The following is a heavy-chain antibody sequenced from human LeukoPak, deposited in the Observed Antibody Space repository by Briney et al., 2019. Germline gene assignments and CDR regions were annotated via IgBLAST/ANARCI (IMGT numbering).Heavy chain of an antibody. Sequence: GGSLRLSCAASGFPFNIYSMNWVRQAPGKGLEWVSGINWNGGSTGYADSVKGRFTISRDNAKNSLYLQMNSLRAEDTALYFCARDTYYYDSSGYFDYWGQGTLVTVSS. CDR1: GFPFNIYS. V-gene: IGHV3-20*04. J-gene: IGHJ4*02. CDR3: ARDTYYYDSSGYFDY. CDR2: INWNGGST. D-gene: IGHD3-22*01.